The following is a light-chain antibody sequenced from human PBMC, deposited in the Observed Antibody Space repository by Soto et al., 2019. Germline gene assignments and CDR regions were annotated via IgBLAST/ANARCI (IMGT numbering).Light chain of an antibody. CDR1: SSDVGGYNY. Sequence: QSALTQPASVSGSPGQSITISCTGTSSDVGGYNYVSWYQQHPGKAPKLMIYDVSNRPSGVSNRFSGSKSGNTAYLTISGLQAEDEADYYCTSYTRSSTLYVFGTGTKVTVL. V-gene: IGLV2-14*01. J-gene: IGLJ1*01. CDR2: DVS. CDR3: TSYTRSSTLYV.